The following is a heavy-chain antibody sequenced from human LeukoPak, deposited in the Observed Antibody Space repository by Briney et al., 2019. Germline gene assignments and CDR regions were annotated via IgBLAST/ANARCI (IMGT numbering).Heavy chain of an antibody. D-gene: IGHD6-6*01. CDR3: ARVTLYSSSSSDY. Sequence: GGSLRLSCAASGFTFSSYEMNWVRQAPGMGLEWVSYISSSGSTIYYADSVKGRFTISRDNAKNSLYLQMNSLRAEDTAVYYCARVTLYSSSSSDYWGQGTLVTASS. CDR2: ISSSGSTI. J-gene: IGHJ4*02. CDR1: GFTFSSYE. V-gene: IGHV3-48*03.